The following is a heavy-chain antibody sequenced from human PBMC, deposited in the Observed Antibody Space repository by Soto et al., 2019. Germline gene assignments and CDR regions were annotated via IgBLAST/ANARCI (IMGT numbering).Heavy chain of an antibody. CDR3: AGKTLNWFDP. V-gene: IGHV4-61*08. CDR2: IYYSGST. Sequence: SETLSLTCTVSGGSISSGGYYWSWIRQHPGKGLEWIGYIYYSGSTYYNPSLKSRVTISVDTSKNQFSLRLSSVTAADTAVYYCAGKTLNWFDPWGQGTLVTVSS. CDR1: GGSISSGGYY. J-gene: IGHJ5*02.